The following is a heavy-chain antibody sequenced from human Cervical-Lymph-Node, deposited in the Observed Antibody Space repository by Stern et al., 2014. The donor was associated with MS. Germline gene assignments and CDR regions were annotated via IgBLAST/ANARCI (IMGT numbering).Heavy chain of an antibody. CDR2: INPNSGAT. CDR1: GYTFTDYY. V-gene: IGHV1-2*06. CDR3: ARDDEGLVARPSDY. D-gene: IGHD6-6*01. Sequence: QVQLVQSGAEVKKPGASVKVSCKASGYTFTDYYLHWVRQAPGHGLEWMGRINPNSGATNYAQKFQGRVTMTRDTSISSAYMDLSGLRSDDTAIYYCARDDEGLVARPSDYWGQGTLVTVSS. J-gene: IGHJ4*02.